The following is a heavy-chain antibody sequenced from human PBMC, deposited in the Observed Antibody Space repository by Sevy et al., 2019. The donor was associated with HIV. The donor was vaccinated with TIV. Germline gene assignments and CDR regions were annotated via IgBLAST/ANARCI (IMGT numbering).Heavy chain of an antibody. Sequence: GGSLRLSCSASGFTFSSFAMTWVRQAPGKGLEWVSTISRTAGTTYYADSVKGRFTISRDDSKNTLYLQMNSLRAEDTAVYYCATRRITMIVVGAFDIWGKGTMVNVSS. CDR1: GFTFSSFA. D-gene: IGHD3-22*01. J-gene: IGHJ3*02. V-gene: IGHV3-23*01. CDR2: ISRTAGTT. CDR3: ATRRITMIVVGAFDI.